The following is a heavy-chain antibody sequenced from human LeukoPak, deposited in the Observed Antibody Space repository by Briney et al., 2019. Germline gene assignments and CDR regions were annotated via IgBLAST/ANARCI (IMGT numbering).Heavy chain of an antibody. CDR1: GGTFSSYA. D-gene: IGHD2-21*02. CDR2: IIPILGIA. Sequence: GASVKVSCKASGGTFSSYAISWVRQAPGQGLEWMGRIIPILGIANYAQKFQGRVTITADKSTSTAYMELSSLRSEDTAVYYCAILRVVTAILDYYGMDVWGQGTTVTVSS. CDR3: AILRVVTAILDYYGMDV. J-gene: IGHJ6*02. V-gene: IGHV1-69*04.